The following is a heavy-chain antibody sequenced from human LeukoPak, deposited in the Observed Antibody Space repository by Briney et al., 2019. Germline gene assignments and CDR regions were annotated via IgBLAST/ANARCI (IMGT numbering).Heavy chain of an antibody. CDR3: AKDLSGSPFDY. J-gene: IGHJ4*02. V-gene: IGHV3-23*01. D-gene: IGHD1-26*01. CDR1: GFTFSSYA. CDR2: ISGSGGST. Sequence: GGSLRLSCAASGFTFSSYAMSWVRQAPGKGLEWVSTISGSGGSTYNADSVKGRFTISRDNSKNTLFLQMNGLGAEDTAVYYCAKDLSGSPFDYWGQGTLVTVSS.